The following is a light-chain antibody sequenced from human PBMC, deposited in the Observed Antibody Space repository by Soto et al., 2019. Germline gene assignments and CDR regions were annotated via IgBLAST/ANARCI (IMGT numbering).Light chain of an antibody. CDR1: QSISNW. CDR3: QQYNSYS. Sequence: DIQMTQSPSTLPASVGDRVTITCRASQSISNWLAWYQQKPGTAPKVLIYHASNLQSGVPSRFGGSGSGTEFTLTISSLQPDDFATYYCQQYNSYSFGKGTKVEIK. V-gene: IGKV1-5*01. J-gene: IGKJ1*01. CDR2: HAS.